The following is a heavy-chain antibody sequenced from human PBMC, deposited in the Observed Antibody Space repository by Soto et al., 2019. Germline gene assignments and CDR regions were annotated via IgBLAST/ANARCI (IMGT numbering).Heavy chain of an antibody. CDR2: IVVGSGNT. J-gene: IGHJ2*01. V-gene: IGHV1-58*02. Sequence: QMQLVQSGPEVKKPGTSVKVSCKASGFTFTSSAMQWVRQARGQRLEWIGWIVVGSGNTNYAQKFQERVTITRDMSTSTAYMELSSLRSEDTAVYYCAAVGYCSSTSCAINWYFDLWGRGTLVTVSS. D-gene: IGHD2-2*01. CDR3: AAVGYCSSTSCAINWYFDL. CDR1: GFTFTSSA.